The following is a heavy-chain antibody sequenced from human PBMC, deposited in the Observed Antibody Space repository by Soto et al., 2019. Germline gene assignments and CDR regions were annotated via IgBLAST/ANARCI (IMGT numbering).Heavy chain of an antibody. CDR3: TMVPNGDHSGAFDF. J-gene: IGHJ3*01. CDR1: GFIFRNYA. V-gene: IGHV3-23*01. D-gene: IGHD2-8*01. Sequence: EVQLLESGGGLVQPGGSLRLSCAGSGFIFRNYAMTWVRQGPGKGLEWISSITGDSGRTDYADSVTGRFTISRDNSKKTLYLQIYSLRGDNKAIYYCTMVPNGDHSGAFDFWGQGAMVTVSP. CDR2: ITGDSGRT.